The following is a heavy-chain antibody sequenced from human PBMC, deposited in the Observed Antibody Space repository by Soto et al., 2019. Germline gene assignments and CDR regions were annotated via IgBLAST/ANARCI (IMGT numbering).Heavy chain of an antibody. CDR1: GFTFSSYW. Sequence: EVQLVESGGGLVQPGGSLRVSCAASGFTFSSYWMHWVRQAPGKGLVWVSRINSDGSSTSYAYSVKGRFTISRDNAKNTLYLQMNSLRAEDTAIHYCARRGAVAGLHYWGQGTLVTVSS. V-gene: IGHV3-74*01. CDR3: ARRGAVAGLHY. J-gene: IGHJ4*02. D-gene: IGHD6-19*01. CDR2: INSDGSST.